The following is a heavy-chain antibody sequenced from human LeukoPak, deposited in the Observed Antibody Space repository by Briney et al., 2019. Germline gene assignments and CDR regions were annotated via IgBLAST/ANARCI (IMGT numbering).Heavy chain of an antibody. Sequence: ASVKVSCKASGYTFIGYYLHWVRQAPGQGLEWMGWINPTSGGTSYAQKFQDRVTMTRDTSINTAYMELSRLTSDDTAVYYCARLVGLSTTASYWGQGTLAIVSS. J-gene: IGHJ4*02. D-gene: IGHD5/OR15-5a*01. CDR1: GYTFIGYY. V-gene: IGHV1-2*02. CDR2: INPTSGGT. CDR3: ARLVGLSTTASY.